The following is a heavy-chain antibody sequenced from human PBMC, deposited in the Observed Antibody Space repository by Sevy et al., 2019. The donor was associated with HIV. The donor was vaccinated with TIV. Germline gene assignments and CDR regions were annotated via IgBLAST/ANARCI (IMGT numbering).Heavy chain of an antibody. CDR2: IDPSDSYT. V-gene: IGHV5-10-1*01. CDR1: GYSFTSYW. J-gene: IGHJ5*02. D-gene: IGHD3-10*01. Sequence: GESLKISCKGSGYSFTSYWISWVRQMPGQGLEWMGRIDPSDSYTNYSPSFQGHVTISADKSISPAYLQWSSLKASDTAMYYCARRSEFLFDPWGQGTLVTVSS. CDR3: ARRSEFLFDP.